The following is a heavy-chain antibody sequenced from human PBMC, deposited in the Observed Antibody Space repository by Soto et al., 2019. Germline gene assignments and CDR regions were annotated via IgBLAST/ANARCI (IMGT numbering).Heavy chain of an antibody. J-gene: IGHJ5*02. CDR3: AKDQLAGVDNWFDP. D-gene: IGHD6-6*01. V-gene: IGHV3-23*01. CDR2: ISGSGGST. Sequence: GGSLRLSCAASGVTFSSYAMSWVRQAPGKGLEWVSAISGSGGSTYYADSVKGRFTISRDNSKNTLYLQMNSLRAEDTAVYYCAKDQLAGVDNWFDPWGQGTLVTVSS. CDR1: GVTFSSYA.